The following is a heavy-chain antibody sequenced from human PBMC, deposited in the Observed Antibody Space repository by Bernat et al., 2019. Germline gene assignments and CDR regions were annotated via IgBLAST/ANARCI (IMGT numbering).Heavy chain of an antibody. CDR1: GGSISSSSYY. V-gene: IGHV4-39*01. Sequence: QLQLQESGPGLVKPSETLSLTCTVSGGSISSSSYYWGWIRQPPGKGLEWIGRIYYSGSTYYNPSLKSRVTISVDTSKNQFSLKLSSVTAADTAVYYCARSNGGSGYPGRIDYWGQGTLVTVSS. CDR2: IYYSGST. D-gene: IGHD3-22*01. J-gene: IGHJ4*02. CDR3: ARSNGGSGYPGRIDY.